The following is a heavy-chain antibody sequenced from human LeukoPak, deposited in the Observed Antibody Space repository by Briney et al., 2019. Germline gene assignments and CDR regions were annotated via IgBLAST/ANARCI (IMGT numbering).Heavy chain of an antibody. V-gene: IGHV4-59*08. CDR3: ARHPPTYAFDI. CDR1: GGSINSYY. Sequence: SETLSLTCSVSGGSINSYYWSWIRQPAGKGLEWIGYIYYSGGTNYNPSLNSRVTISVDTSKNQFSLKLSSVTAADTAVYYCARHPPTYAFDIWGQGTMVTVSS. J-gene: IGHJ3*02. CDR2: IYYSGGT.